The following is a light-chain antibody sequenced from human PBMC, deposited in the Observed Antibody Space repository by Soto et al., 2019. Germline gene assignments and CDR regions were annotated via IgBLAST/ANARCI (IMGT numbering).Light chain of an antibody. Sequence: EIVLTQSPGTLSLSPGERATLSCRASQSVSSSYLAWYQQKPGQAARLLIYGASSRPTGIPDRFSGSGSGNDFTLTISRLEPEDFAVYYWQQYGSSPQPVGPGTKVDIK. CDR1: QSVSSSY. V-gene: IGKV3-20*01. CDR3: QQYGSSPQP. CDR2: GAS. J-gene: IGKJ3*01.